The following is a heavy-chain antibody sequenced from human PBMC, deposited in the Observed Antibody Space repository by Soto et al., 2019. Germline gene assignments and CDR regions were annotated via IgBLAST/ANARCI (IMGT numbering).Heavy chain of an antibody. Sequence: PXETLCLTCAASGCSFSSHYRCAWIQQSAGERLVWGGSIYNSGTTYYSPSPESRVIISVDTSESRFALRLTSVTAADSAVYSCARTDNVGYYPYCGQGTMVTVSS. V-gene: IGHV4-38-2*01. D-gene: IGHD3-3*01. CDR3: ARTDNVGYYPY. J-gene: IGHJ4*02. CDR1: GCSFSSHYR. CDR2: IYNSGTT.